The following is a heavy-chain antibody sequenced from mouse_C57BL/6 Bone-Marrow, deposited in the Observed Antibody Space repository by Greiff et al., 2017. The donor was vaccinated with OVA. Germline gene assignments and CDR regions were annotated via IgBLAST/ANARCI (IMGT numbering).Heavy chain of an antibody. CDR1: GYTFTDYY. CDR2: INPYNGGT. D-gene: IGHD2-3*01. CDR3: ARERWLLQWAWFAY. V-gene: IGHV1-19*01. Sequence: EVQLQQSGPVLVKPGASVKMSCKASGYTFTDYYMNWVKQSHGKSLEWIGVINPYNGGTSYNQKFKGKATLTVDKSSSTAYMELNSLTSEDSAVYYCARERWLLQWAWFAYWGQGTLGTVSA. J-gene: IGHJ3*01.